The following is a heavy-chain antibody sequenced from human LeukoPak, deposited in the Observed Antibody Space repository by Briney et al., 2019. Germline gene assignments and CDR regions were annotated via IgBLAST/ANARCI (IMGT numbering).Heavy chain of an antibody. CDR3: ARGGIVVVPAAIDYYYYMDV. J-gene: IGHJ6*03. CDR1: GDSVSSNSAA. Sequence: PSQTLSLTCAISGDSVSSNSAAWNWIRQSPSRGLEWLGRTYYRSKWYNDYAVSVKSRITINPDTSKNQFSLQLNSVTPEDTAVYYCARGGIVVVPAAIDYYYYMDVWGKGTTVTVSS. D-gene: IGHD2-2*01. V-gene: IGHV6-1*01. CDR2: TYYRSKWYN.